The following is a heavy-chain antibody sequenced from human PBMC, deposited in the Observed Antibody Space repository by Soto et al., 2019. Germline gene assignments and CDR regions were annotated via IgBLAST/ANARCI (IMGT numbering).Heavy chain of an antibody. D-gene: IGHD3-10*01. Sequence: PGGSLRLSCAASGFTFSSYGMHWVRQAPGKGLEWVAVISYDGSNKYYADSVKGRFTISRDNSKNTLYLQMNSLRAEDTAVYYCAKDSGWFGELLYYFDYWGQGTLVTVSS. J-gene: IGHJ4*02. CDR1: GFTFSSYG. V-gene: IGHV3-30*18. CDR2: ISYDGSNK. CDR3: AKDSGWFGELLYYFDY.